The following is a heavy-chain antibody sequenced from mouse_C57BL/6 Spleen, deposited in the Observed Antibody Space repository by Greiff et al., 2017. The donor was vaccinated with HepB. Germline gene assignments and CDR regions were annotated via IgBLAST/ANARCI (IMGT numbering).Heavy chain of an antibody. CDR1: GYTFTDYE. CDR2: IVPETGGT. D-gene: IGHD2-5*01. V-gene: IGHV1-15*01. CDR3: TSKGLNYSNRGFAY. J-gene: IGHJ3*01. Sequence: VQLQQSGAELVRPGASVTLSCKASGYTFTDYEMHWVKQTPVHGLEWIGAIVPETGGTAYNQKFKGKAILTADKSSSTAYMELRSLTSEDSAVYYCTSKGLNYSNRGFAYWGQGTLVTVSA.